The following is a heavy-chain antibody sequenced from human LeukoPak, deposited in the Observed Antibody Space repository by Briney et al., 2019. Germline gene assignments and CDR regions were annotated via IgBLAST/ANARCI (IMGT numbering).Heavy chain of an antibody. V-gene: IGHV3-7*01. CDR1: GFTFENYW. CDR3: ARWAGVTDQ. D-gene: IGHD5-18*01. Sequence: GGSLRLSCAASGFTFENYWMSWVRQVPRKGPEWVANIKQDGSVEHYLDSVKGRFTISRDNAKNSLFLQMNSLIAEDTAVYYCARWAGVTDQWGQGTLVTVSS. CDR2: IKQDGSVE. J-gene: IGHJ4*02.